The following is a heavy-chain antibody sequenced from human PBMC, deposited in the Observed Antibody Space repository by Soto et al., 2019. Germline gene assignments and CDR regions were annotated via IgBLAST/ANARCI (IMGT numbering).Heavy chain of an antibody. CDR2: IYYSGST. CDR3: ARERPDGSRLDP. J-gene: IGHJ5*02. CDR1: GGSISSGDYY. V-gene: IGHV4-30-4*01. D-gene: IGHD6-13*01. Sequence: SESLSLTCTVSGGSISSGDYYWSWIRQPPGKGLEWIGYIYYSGSTYYNPSLKSRVTISVDTSKNQFSLKLSSVTAADTAVYYCARERPDGSRLDPWGQGTLVTVSS.